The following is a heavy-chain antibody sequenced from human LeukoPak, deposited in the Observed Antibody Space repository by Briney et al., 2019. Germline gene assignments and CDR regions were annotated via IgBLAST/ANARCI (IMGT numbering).Heavy chain of an antibody. CDR3: ARVRGGYSSSWYDFDY. CDR1: GGSISSGGYY. D-gene: IGHD6-13*01. Sequence: SETLSLTCTVSGGSISSGGYYWSWIRQPPGKGLEWIGYIYHSGSTYYNPSLKSRVTISVDRSKNQFSLKLSSVTAADTAVYYCARVRGGYSSSWYDFDYWGQGTLVTVSS. CDR2: IYHSGST. V-gene: IGHV4-30-2*01. J-gene: IGHJ4*02.